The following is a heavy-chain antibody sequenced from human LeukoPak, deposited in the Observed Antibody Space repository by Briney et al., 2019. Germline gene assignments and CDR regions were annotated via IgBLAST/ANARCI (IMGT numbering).Heavy chain of an antibody. CDR3: ASTIRLTEGYYFDY. V-gene: IGHV3-30*03. J-gene: IGHJ4*02. CDR2: ISFDGSNK. D-gene: IGHD5-24*01. Sequence: PGGSLRLSCAASGFTFSSYAMHWVRQAPGKGLEWVAVISFDGSNKYYADSVKGRFTISRDNSKNTLYLQMNSLRAEDTAVYYCASTIRLTEGYYFDYWGQGTLVTVSS. CDR1: GFTFSSYA.